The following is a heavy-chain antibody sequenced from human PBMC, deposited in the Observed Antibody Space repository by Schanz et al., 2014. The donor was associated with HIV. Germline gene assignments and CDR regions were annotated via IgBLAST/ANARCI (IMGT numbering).Heavy chain of an antibody. D-gene: IGHD3-16*01. CDR3: ARVANWDYYGMDV. J-gene: IGHJ6*02. CDR1: GFTFSTYG. V-gene: IGHV3-30*03. Sequence: VQLVESGGGVVQPGRSLRLSCAASGFTFSTYGMHWVRQGPGKGLGWVAFISYDGSNKYYADSVKGRFTISRDNSKNTLFLQMNSLRGEDTAVYYCARVANWDYYGMDVWGRGTTVTVSS. CDR2: ISYDGSNK.